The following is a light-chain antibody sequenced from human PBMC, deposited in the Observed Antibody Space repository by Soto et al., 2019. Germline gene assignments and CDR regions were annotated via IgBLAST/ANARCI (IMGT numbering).Light chain of an antibody. J-gene: IGLJ1*01. CDR1: SSDVGGYNY. CDR3: SSYTSSSTLV. Sequence: QSALTQPASVSGSPGQSITISCTGTSSDVGGYNYVSWYQQHPGKAPKLMICEVSNRPSGVSNRFSGSKSGNTASLTISGLQAEDEDDYCCSSYTSSSTLVFGTGTKLTVL. V-gene: IGLV2-14*01. CDR2: EVS.